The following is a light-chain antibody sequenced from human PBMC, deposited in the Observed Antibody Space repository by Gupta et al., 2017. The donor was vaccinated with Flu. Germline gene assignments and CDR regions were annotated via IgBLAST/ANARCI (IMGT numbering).Light chain of an antibody. CDR3: QQYDKSPGT. CDR1: QSVNSNY. V-gene: IGKV3-20*01. J-gene: IGKJ1*01. CDR2: DAS. Sequence: EMVLTQSPHTVSVTTGERATLSCRASQSVNSNYLAWYQQKPGQAPRLLIYDASSRATGIPDRFSGSGSGTDFTLTISRLEPEDFAVYFCQQYDKSPGTFGQGTKVEVK.